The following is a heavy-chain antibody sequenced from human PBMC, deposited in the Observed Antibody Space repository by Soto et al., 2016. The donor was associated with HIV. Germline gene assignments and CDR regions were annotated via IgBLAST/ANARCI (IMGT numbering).Heavy chain of an antibody. D-gene: IGHD3-16*02. CDR2: INSDGSST. CDR3: ASGGVPXSLGDYRHDY. J-gene: IGHJ4*02. CDR1: GSTFSSYW. Sequence: EVQLVESGGGLVQPGGSLRLSCAASGSTFSSYWMHWVRQAPGKGLVWVSLINSDGSSTSYADSVKGRFTISRDNAKNTLYLQMNSLRAEDTAVYYCASGGVPXSLGDYRHDYWGQGTLVTVSS. V-gene: IGHV3-74*01.